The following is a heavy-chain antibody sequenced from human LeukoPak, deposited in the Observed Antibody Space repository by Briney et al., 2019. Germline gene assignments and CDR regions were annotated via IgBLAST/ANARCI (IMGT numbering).Heavy chain of an antibody. CDR3: ARHGFITISHMDV. D-gene: IGHD3-3*01. J-gene: IGHJ6*03. CDR2: IYYSGST. Sequence: PSETLSLTCTVSGGSISSSSYYWGWLRQPPGKGLEWIGSIYYSGSTYYNPSLKSRVTISVDTSKNQFSLKLSSVTAADTAVYYCARHGFITISHMDVWGKGTTVTVSS. V-gene: IGHV4-39*01. CDR1: GGSISSSSYY.